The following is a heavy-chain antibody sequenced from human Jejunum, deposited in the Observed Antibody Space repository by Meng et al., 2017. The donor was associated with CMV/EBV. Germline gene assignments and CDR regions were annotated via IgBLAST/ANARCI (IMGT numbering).Heavy chain of an antibody. J-gene: IGHJ3*02. CDR1: NNYY. CDR3: VRVLGYCSSTSCSVGAVDI. V-gene: IGHV4-39*01. D-gene: IGHD2-2*01. Sequence: NNYYWGWIRQPPEKGLEWIGNLYYSGNTYYTPSLKSRVTMSVDTSKKQFSLRLSSVTAADTAVYYCVRVLGYCSSTSCSVGAVDIWGQGTMVTVSS. CDR2: LYYSGNT.